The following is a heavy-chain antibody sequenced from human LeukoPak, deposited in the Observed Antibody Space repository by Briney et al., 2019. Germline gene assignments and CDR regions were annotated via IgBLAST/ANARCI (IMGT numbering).Heavy chain of an antibody. V-gene: IGHV4-39*07. J-gene: IGHJ4*02. CDR3: ARDRSGGYDYVWGRYYFDY. D-gene: IGHD3-16*01. Sequence: PSETLSLTCTVSGGSISSSSYYWGWIRQPPGKGLEWIGSIYYSGSTYYNPSLKSRVTISVDTSKNQFSLKLSSVTAADTAVYYCARDRSGGYDYVWGRYYFDYWGQGTLVTVSS. CDR2: IYYSGST. CDR1: GGSISSSSYY.